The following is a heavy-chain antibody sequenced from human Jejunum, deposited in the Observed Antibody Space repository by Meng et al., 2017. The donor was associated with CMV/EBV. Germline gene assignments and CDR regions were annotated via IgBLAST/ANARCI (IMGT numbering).Heavy chain of an antibody. Sequence: SGFTFSTFALSWVRQAPGKGLEWLSSIIPGSHRTFYADSVEGRFTISRDNSKNTLFLQMNSLRAEDTAIYYCAKGSTTGTTASDYWGQGTLVTVSS. CDR3: AKGSTTGTTASDY. CDR1: GFTFSTFA. D-gene: IGHD1-1*01. CDR2: IIPGSHRT. V-gene: IGHV3-23*01. J-gene: IGHJ4*02.